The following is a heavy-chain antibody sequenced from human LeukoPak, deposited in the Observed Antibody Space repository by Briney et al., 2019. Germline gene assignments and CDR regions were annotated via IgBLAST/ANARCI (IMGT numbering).Heavy chain of an antibody. Sequence: GGSLRLSCAASGFTFSSYAMSWVRQAPGKGLEWVSAISGSAGSTYYADSVKGRFTISRDNSKNTLYLQMNSLRAEDTAVYYCARDNYDSSGPYYFDYWGQGTLVTVSS. V-gene: IGHV3-23*01. J-gene: IGHJ4*02. CDR1: GFTFSSYA. CDR3: ARDNYDSSGPYYFDY. CDR2: ISGSAGST. D-gene: IGHD3-22*01.